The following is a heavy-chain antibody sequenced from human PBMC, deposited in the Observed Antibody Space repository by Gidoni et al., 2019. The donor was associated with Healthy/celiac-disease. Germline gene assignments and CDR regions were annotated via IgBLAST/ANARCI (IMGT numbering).Heavy chain of an antibody. Sequence: EVQLLEYGGGLVQPGGSLRLSCAASGFTFSSYAMSWVRQAPGKGLEWVSAIRGSGGSTYYADSVKGRFTISRDNSKNTLYLQMNSLRAEDTAVYYCAKDLRNRGSEYFQHWGQGTLVTVSS. CDR1: GFTFSSYA. J-gene: IGHJ1*01. V-gene: IGHV3-23*01. CDR2: IRGSGGST. CDR3: AKDLRNRGSEYFQH. D-gene: IGHD6-25*01.